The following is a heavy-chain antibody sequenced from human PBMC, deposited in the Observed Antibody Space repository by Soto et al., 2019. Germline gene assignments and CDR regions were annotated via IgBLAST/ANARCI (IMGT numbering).Heavy chain of an antibody. CDR2: ISGSGGST. J-gene: IGHJ5*02. D-gene: IGHD2-15*01. V-gene: IGHV3-23*01. CDR1: GFTFSSYA. Sequence: GGSLRLSCAASGFTFSSYAMSWVRQAPGKGLEWVSAISGSGGSTYYADSVKGRFTISRDNSKNTLYLQMNSLRAEDTAVYYCAKDGWVYCSSTSCPHLGYCSGGSCYRDRNWFDPWGQGTLVTVSS. CDR3: AKDGWVYCSSTSCPHLGYCSGGSCYRDRNWFDP.